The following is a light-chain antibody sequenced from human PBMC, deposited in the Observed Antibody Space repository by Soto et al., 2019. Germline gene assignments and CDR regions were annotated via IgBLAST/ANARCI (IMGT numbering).Light chain of an antibody. CDR1: QDISNY. J-gene: IGKJ4*01. CDR2: DAS. V-gene: IGKV1-33*01. Sequence: DIQMTQSPSSLSASVGDRVTITCQASQDISNYLNWYQQKPGKAPKLLIYDASNLETGVPSRFSGRGSGTDFTFTIRSLQPEYIATYYCQQDDYLHLTLGGGTKVAIK. CDR3: QQDDYLHLT.